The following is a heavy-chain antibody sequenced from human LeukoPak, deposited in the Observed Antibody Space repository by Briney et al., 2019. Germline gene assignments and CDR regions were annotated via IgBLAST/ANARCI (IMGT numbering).Heavy chain of an antibody. CDR2: IEGDGSST. D-gene: IGHD1-14*01. J-gene: IGHJ4*02. V-gene: IGHV3-74*01. CDR3: ARVRYCDY. CDR1: GLTFSSNW. Sequence: PGGSLRLSCAASGLTFSSNWMHWVRQAPGKGLVWVSRIEGDGSSTSYADSVKGRLTISRDNAKNTLYLQMNSLRAEDTAVYYCARVRYCDYWGQGTLVTVSS.